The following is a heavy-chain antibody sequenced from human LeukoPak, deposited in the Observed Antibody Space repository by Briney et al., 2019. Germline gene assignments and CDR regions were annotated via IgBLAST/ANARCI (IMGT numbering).Heavy chain of an antibody. J-gene: IGHJ6*03. Sequence: ASVKVSCKASGYTFTGYYMHWVRQAPGQGLEWMGWINPNSGGTNYAQEFQGRVTMTRDTSISTAYMELSRLRSDDTDVYYCARDLNIAAPLHSDYYTDVSGKGNTVTVSS. CDR2: INPNSGGT. CDR3: ARDLNIAAPLHSDYYTDV. CDR1: GYTFTGYY. V-gene: IGHV1-2*02. D-gene: IGHD6-13*01.